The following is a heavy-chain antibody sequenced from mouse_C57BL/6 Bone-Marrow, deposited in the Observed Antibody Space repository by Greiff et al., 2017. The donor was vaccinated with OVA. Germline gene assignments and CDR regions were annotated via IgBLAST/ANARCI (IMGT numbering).Heavy chain of an antibody. Sequence: LVESGAELVRPGASVKLSCTASGFNIKDDYMHWVKQRPEQGLEWIGWIDPENGDTEYASKFQGKATITADTSSNTAYLQLSSLTSEDTAVYYCTTYRVITTVVAPGAMDYWGQGTSVTVSS. CDR2: IDPENGDT. CDR1: GFNIKDDY. J-gene: IGHJ4*01. D-gene: IGHD1-1*01. CDR3: TTYRVITTVVAPGAMDY. V-gene: IGHV14-4*01.